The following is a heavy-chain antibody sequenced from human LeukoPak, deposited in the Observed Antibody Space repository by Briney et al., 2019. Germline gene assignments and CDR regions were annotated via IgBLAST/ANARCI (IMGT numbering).Heavy chain of an antibody. Sequence: SETLSLTCAVYGGSFSGYYWSWIRQPPGKGLEWIGEINHSGSTNYNPSLKSRVTISVDTSKNQFSLNLNSVTAADTAVYYCARFSVAEGGDYWGQGTLVTVSS. CDR1: GGSFSGYY. V-gene: IGHV4-34*01. D-gene: IGHD4-23*01. J-gene: IGHJ4*02. CDR3: ARFSVAEGGDY. CDR2: INHSGST.